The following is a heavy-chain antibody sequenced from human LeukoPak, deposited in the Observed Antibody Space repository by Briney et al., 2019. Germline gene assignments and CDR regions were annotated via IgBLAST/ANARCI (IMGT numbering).Heavy chain of an antibody. CDR1: GGSFSGYY. D-gene: IGHD6-19*01. CDR3: ARVPGGWINWFDP. J-gene: IGHJ5*02. CDR2: INHSGST. Sequence: SETLSLTCAVYGGSFSGYYWSWIRQPPGKGLEWIGEINHSGSTNYNPSLKSRVTISVDTSKNQFSLKLSSVTAADTAVYYCARVPGGWINWFDPWGQGTLVTVSS. V-gene: IGHV4-34*01.